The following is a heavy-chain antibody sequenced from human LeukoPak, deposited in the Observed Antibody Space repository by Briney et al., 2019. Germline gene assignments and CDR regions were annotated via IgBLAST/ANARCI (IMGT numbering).Heavy chain of an antibody. CDR1: GGSISSYY. CDR3: ARGIAAAGPFDY. D-gene: IGHD6-13*01. Sequence: SETLSLTCTVSGGSISSYYWSWIRQPPGKGLEWIGYIYYSGSTNYNPSLKSRVTISVDTSKNQFSLKLSSVTAADTAVYYCARGIAAAGPFDYWGQGTLVTVSS. J-gene: IGHJ4*02. CDR2: IYYSGST. V-gene: IGHV4-59*01.